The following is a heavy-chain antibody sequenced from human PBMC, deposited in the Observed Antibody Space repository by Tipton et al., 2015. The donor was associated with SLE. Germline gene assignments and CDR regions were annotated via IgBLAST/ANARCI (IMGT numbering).Heavy chain of an antibody. CDR2: IYFSGST. CDR3: ARGSSSWDFDY. CDR1: GGSISSYY. Sequence: TLSLTCTVSGGSISSYYWSWIRQPPGKGLEWIGYIYFSGSTNYNPSLKSRVTISVDTSKNQFSPKLSSVTAADTAVYYCARGSSSWDFDYWGQGTLVTVSS. D-gene: IGHD6-13*01. V-gene: IGHV4-59*01. J-gene: IGHJ4*02.